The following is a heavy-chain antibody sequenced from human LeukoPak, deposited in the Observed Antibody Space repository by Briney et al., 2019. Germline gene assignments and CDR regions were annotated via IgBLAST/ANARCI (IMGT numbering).Heavy chain of an antibody. D-gene: IGHD5-24*01. CDR3: ARRRPNYPFDP. J-gene: IGHJ5*02. V-gene: IGHV4-59*08. CDR2: IYYSGST. Sequence: PSETLSLTCTVSGGSISSYYWSWIRQPPGKGLEWIGYIYYSGSTYYNTSLKSRVTISVDTSRNQFSLKLTSVTAADTAMYYCARRRPNYPFDPWGQGTLVTVSS. CDR1: GGSISSYY.